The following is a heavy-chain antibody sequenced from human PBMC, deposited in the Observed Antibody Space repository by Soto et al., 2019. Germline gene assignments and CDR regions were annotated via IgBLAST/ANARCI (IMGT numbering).Heavy chain of an antibody. J-gene: IGHJ4*02. Sequence: EVQLVESGGGLVQPGGSLRLSCAASGFTFSSYWLHWVRQAPGKGLVWLSRINSDGSSTNYADSVKGRFTISRDNAKSTXYLXLNSVRAEDTAVYYCARKGAVAGFGYWGQGTLVTVSS. CDR2: INSDGSST. CDR1: GFTFSSYW. CDR3: ARKGAVAGFGY. D-gene: IGHD6-19*01. V-gene: IGHV3-74*01.